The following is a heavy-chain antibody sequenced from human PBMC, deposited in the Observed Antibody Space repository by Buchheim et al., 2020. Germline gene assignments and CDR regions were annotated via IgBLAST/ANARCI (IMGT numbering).Heavy chain of an antibody. V-gene: IGHV3-48*04. Sequence: VQLVESGGGLIQPGESLRLSCAASGFTFSSYGMNWVRQAPGKGLEWVSFISGSVNTIYYADSVKGRFTISRDNAKNSLVLHMNSLRVEDTAVYYCARDQRDQGYWYFDLWGRGT. CDR2: ISGSVNTI. CDR1: GFTFSSYG. CDR3: ARDQRDQGYWYFDL. J-gene: IGHJ2*01.